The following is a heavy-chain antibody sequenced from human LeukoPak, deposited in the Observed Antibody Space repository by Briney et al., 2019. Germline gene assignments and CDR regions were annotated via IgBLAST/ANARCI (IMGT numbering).Heavy chain of an antibody. Sequence: GGSLRLSCAASGFTFSSYWMHWVRQAPGKGLVWVSRINSDGSSTSYADSVKGRFTISRDNSKNTLYLQMNSLRAEDTAVYYCARSDYDFWSGHYYYFDYWGQGTLVTVSS. CDR1: GFTFSSYW. CDR2: INSDGSST. J-gene: IGHJ4*02. V-gene: IGHV3-74*01. CDR3: ARSDYDFWSGHYYYFDY. D-gene: IGHD3-3*01.